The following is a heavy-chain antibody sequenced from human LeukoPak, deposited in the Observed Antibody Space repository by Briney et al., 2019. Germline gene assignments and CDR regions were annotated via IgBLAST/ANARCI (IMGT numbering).Heavy chain of an antibody. CDR3: AKVRLTTGKVSRGFDY. Sequence: PGGSLGFSGEAPELTFSGLALTWVRQAPGKGLEWVSAISGSGDSTYYADSVKGRFTISRDNSKNTLYLQMNSLRAEDTAVYYCAKVRLTTGKVSRGFDYWGQGTLVTVSS. CDR2: ISGSGDST. V-gene: IGHV3-23*01. J-gene: IGHJ4*02. D-gene: IGHD3-22*01. CDR1: ELTFSGLA.